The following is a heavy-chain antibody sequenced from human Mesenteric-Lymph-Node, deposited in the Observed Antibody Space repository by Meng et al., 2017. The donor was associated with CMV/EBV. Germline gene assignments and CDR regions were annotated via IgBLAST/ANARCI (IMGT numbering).Heavy chain of an antibody. Sequence: GGTIRTNPWGSWVRQAPGKGLEWIGEIHHSGSTNYSPSLKSRLTISVDESKTQFSLKLSSVTAADTAVYYCARVPYYDILTGPYFDYWGQGTLVTVSS. J-gene: IGHJ4*02. V-gene: IGHV4-4*02. D-gene: IGHD3-9*01. CDR3: ARVPYYDILTGPYFDY. CDR1: GGTIRTNPW. CDR2: IHHSGST.